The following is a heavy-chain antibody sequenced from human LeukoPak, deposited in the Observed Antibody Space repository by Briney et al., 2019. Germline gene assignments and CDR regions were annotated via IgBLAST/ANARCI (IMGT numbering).Heavy chain of an antibody. J-gene: IGHJ4*02. V-gene: IGHV3-33*01. CDR1: GFTFSSYD. Sequence: GRSLRLSCAASGFTFSSYDMHWVRQAPGKGLEWVAVMWYDGSNKYHADSVKGRFTISRDNSKNTLYLQMNSLRAEDTAVYYCARNSALDYWGQGTLVTVSS. CDR3: ARNSALDY. D-gene: IGHD2/OR15-2a*01. CDR2: MWYDGSNK.